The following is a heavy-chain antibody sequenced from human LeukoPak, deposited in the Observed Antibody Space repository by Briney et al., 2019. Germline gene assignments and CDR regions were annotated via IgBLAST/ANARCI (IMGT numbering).Heavy chain of an antibody. CDR1: GFTFSSYE. CDR2: ISSSGSTI. V-gene: IGHV3-48*03. J-gene: IGHJ4*02. D-gene: IGHD2-2*01. Sequence: QPGGSLRLSCAASGFTFSSYEMNWVRQAPGKGLEWVSYISSSGSTIYYADSVKGRFTISRDNAKNSLYLQMNSLRAEDTAVYYCARSQELGYCSSTSCYRFEYYFDYWGQGTLVTVSS. CDR3: ARSQELGYCSSTSCYRFEYYFDY.